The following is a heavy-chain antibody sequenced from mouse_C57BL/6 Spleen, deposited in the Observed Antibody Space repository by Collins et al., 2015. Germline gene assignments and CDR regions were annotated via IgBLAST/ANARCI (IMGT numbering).Heavy chain of an antibody. Sequence: IYPRDGSTNYNEKFKGKATLTADTSSSTAYMQLSSLTSEDSAVYFCAYYYGLDYWGQGTTLTVSS. D-gene: IGHD1-1*01. CDR3: AYYYGLDY. J-gene: IGHJ2*01. CDR2: IYPRDGST. V-gene: IGHV1S12*01.